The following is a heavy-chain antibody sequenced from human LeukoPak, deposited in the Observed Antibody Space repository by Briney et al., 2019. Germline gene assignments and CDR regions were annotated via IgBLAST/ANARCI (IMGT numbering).Heavy chain of an antibody. D-gene: IGHD5-24*01. CDR3: ARGGRGDGYNVVDY. J-gene: IGHJ4*02. CDR1: GGSISSGGYS. V-gene: IGHV4-30-2*01. Sequence: SQTLSLTCAVSGGSISSGGYSWSWIRQPPGKGLEWIGYIYHSGSTYYNPSLKSRVTISVDRSKNQFSLKLSSVTAADTAVYYCARGGRGDGYNVVDYWGQGTLVTVSS. CDR2: IYHSGST.